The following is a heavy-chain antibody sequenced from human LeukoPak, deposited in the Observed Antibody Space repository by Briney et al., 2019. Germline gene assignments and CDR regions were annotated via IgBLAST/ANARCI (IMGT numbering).Heavy chain of an antibody. J-gene: IGHJ6*02. V-gene: IGHV3-33*01. CDR3: ARDHGQWIYWTDGMDV. D-gene: IGHD5-12*01. Sequence: GRSLRLSCAASGFTLSSYGMHWVRQAPGKGLEWVAVIWYDGSNEYYVEPVKGRFTISRDNSKNMLYLQMNSLRAEDTAVYYCARDHGQWIYWTDGMDVWGQGTTVTVSS. CDR2: IWYDGSNE. CDR1: GFTLSSYG.